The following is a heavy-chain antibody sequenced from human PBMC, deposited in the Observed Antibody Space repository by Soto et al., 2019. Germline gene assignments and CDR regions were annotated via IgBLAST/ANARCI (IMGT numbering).Heavy chain of an antibody. CDR1: GGSISSSSYY. CDR3: ARHSRAVAGTTDY. J-gene: IGHJ4*02. Sequence: QLQLQESGPGLVKPSETLSLTCTVSGGSISSSSYYWGWIRQPPGKGLEWIGSIYYSGSTYYNPSLKSRVTISVDTSNNQFSLKLSSVTASDTAVYYCARHSRAVAGTTDYWGQGTLVTVSS. D-gene: IGHD6-19*01. V-gene: IGHV4-39*01. CDR2: IYYSGST.